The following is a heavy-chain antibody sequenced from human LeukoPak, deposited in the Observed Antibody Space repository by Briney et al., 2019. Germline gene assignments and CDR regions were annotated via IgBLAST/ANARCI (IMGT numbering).Heavy chain of an antibody. V-gene: IGHV1-2*02. Sequence: ASVKVSCKASGYTFTGYYMHWVRQAPGQGLEWMGWINPNSGGTNYAQKFQGRVTMTRDTSISTAYMELSRLRSDDTAVYYCAREIGYCSSTSCFFYAFDIWGQGTMVTASS. CDR2: INPNSGGT. CDR1: GYTFTGYY. CDR3: AREIGYCSSTSCFFYAFDI. D-gene: IGHD2-2*01. J-gene: IGHJ3*02.